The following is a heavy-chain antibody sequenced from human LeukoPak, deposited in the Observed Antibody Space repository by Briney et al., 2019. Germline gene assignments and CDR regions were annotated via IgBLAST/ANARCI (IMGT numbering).Heavy chain of an antibody. D-gene: IGHD4-23*01. CDR3: ARSPFETTVVTFSFDY. CDR1: GFTFSNAW. J-gene: IGHJ4*02. CDR2: VKQDGSEK. V-gene: IGHV3-7*01. Sequence: GGALRLSCAASGFTFSNAWMSWVRQAPGKGLEWVANVKQDGSEKNYVDSVKGRFTISRDNAKNSLYLQMNSLRVDDTAVYYCARSPFETTVVTFSFDYWGQGTLVTVSS.